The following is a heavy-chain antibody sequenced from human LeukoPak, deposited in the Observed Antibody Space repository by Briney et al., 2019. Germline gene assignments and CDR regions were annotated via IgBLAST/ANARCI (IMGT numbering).Heavy chain of an antibody. CDR2: FDPEDGET. CDR1: GYTLTELS. CDR3: ATERPNERIVGATGWFDP. Sequence: ASVKVSCQVSGYTLTELSMHWVRQAPGKGLEWMGGFDPEDGETIYAQKFQGRVTMTEDTSTNTAYMELSSLKSEDTAVYHCATERPNERIVGATGWFDPWGQGTLVTVSS. J-gene: IGHJ5*02. V-gene: IGHV1-24*01. D-gene: IGHD1-26*01.